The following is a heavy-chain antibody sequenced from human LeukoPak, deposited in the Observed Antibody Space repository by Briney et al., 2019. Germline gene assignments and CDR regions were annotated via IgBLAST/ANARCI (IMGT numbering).Heavy chain of an antibody. V-gene: IGHV3-74*01. Sequence: GGSLKLSCVASGFSLSGYWMYWVRQAPGKGLMYISRNNGDGSTTNYADVVKGRFTMSRDNVKNTLYLQMNSLRVEDTAVYYCARDPRNVGLAPWGQGTLVTVSS. CDR1: GFSLSGYW. CDR2: NNGDGSTT. CDR3: ARDPRNVGLAP. D-gene: IGHD2-15*01. J-gene: IGHJ5*02.